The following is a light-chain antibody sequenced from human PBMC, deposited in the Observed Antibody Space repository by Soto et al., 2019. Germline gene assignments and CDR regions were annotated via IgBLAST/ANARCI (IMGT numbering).Light chain of an antibody. CDR3: CSYAGSYRVV. V-gene: IGLV2-11*01. J-gene: IGLJ2*01. CDR2: DVS. Sequence: QSALTQPRSVSGSPGQSVSIPCTGASSDVGGYDSVSWYQQHPGKVPKLMIYDVSKRPSGVPDRFSGSKSGNTASLTISGPQAEDEADYYCCSYAGSYRVVFGGGPKVTVL. CDR1: SSDVGGYDS.